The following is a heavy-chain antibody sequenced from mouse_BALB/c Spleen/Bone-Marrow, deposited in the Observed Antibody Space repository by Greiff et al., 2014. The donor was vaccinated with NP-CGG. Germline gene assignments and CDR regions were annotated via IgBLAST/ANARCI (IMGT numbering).Heavy chain of an antibody. CDR3: TRSGDYDDAMDY. CDR2: IYPSDSYT. V-gene: IGHV1-69*02. J-gene: IGHJ4*01. D-gene: IGHD2-4*01. Sequence: QVQLQQSGAELVRPGASVKLSCKASGYTFTSYWINWVKQRPGQGLEWIGNIYPSDSYTNYNQKFKDKATLTVDKSSSTAYMQLSSPTSEDSAVYYCTRSGDYDDAMDYWGQGTSVTVSS. CDR1: GYTFTSYW.